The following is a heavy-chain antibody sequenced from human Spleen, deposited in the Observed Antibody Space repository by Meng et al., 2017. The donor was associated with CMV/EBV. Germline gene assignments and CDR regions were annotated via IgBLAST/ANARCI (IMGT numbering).Heavy chain of an antibody. CDR2: MNPNSGNT. CDR3: ARGGYYDYVWGSYRYYGMDV. D-gene: IGHD3-16*02. J-gene: IGHJ6*02. Sequence: SYDINWVRQATGQGLEWMGWMNPNSGNTGYAQKFQGRVTMTRNTSISTAYMELSSLRSEDTAVYYCARGGYYDYVWGSYRYYGMDVWGQGTMVTVSS. CDR1: SYD. V-gene: IGHV1-8*01.